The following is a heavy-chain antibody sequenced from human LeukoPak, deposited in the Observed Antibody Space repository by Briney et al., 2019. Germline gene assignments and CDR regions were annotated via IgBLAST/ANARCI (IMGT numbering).Heavy chain of an antibody. CDR3: ARGQAVTGYY. CDR2: ISSSGGTT. D-gene: IGHD6-19*01. V-gene: IGHV3-48*02. CDR1: GLTFSDYN. J-gene: IGHJ4*02. Sequence: GGSLRLSCAASGLTFSDYNMNWVRQAPGKGLEWLSYISSSGGTTYYADSVKGRFTISRDNAKNSLYLQMNSLRDEDTAVYYCARGQAVTGYYWGQGTLVTVSS.